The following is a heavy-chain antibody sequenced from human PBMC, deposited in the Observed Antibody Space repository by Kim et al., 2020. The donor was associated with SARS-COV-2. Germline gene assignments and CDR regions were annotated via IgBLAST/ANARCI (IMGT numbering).Heavy chain of an antibody. J-gene: IGHJ6*02. Sequence: VSVKSRITINPDTSKNQFSLQLNSVTPEDTAVYYCARDNGAVAYYYGMDVWGQGTTVTVSS. D-gene: IGHD6-19*01. V-gene: IGHV6-1*01. CDR3: ARDNGAVAYYYGMDV.